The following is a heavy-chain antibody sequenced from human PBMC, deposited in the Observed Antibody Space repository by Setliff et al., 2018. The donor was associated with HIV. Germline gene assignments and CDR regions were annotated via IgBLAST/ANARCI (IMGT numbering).Heavy chain of an antibody. CDR1: GGSISSYY. V-gene: IGHV4-59*01. D-gene: IGHD2-21*01. CDR2: IYYSGST. Sequence: SETLSLTCTVSGGSISSYYWSWIRQPPGKGLEWIGYIYYSGSTNYKPSLKSRVSISVETSTNQFSLKLSSVTAADTAVYYCARSTLGARGYAIPNPLEFDPWGQGTLVTVSS. CDR3: ARSTLGARGYAIPNPLEFDP. J-gene: IGHJ5*02.